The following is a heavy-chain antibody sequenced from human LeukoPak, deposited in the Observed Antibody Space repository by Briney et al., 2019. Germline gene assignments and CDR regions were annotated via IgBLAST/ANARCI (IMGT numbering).Heavy chain of an antibody. V-gene: IGHV1-69*05. D-gene: IGHD4/OR15-4a*01. CDR3: ARDVFSRDPHYGGPVHD. Sequence: EASVKVSCKASGGTFSSTVISWLRQAPGQGLEWMGGSIPIFGRTNYAQKFRGRVTITTDESTGTAYMELSSLRSEDTAVYYCARDVFSRDPHYGGPVHDWGQGTLVTVSS. CDR1: GGTFSSTV. J-gene: IGHJ4*02. CDR2: SIPIFGRT.